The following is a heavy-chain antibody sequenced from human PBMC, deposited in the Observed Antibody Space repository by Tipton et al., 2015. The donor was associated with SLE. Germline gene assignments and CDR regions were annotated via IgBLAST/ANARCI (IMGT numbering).Heavy chain of an antibody. J-gene: IGHJ4*02. CDR1: GGTFSSYA. CDR3: ARAGAGRYCTGGVCRGGFDY. V-gene: IGHV1-69*05. Sequence: QLVQSGAEVKKPGSSVKVSCKASGGTFSSYAISWVRQAPGQGLEWMGGIIPIFGTANYAQKFQGRVTITTDESTSTAYMELSSLRSEDTAVYYCARAGAGRYCTGGVCRGGFDYWGQGTLVTVSS. D-gene: IGHD2-8*02. CDR2: IIPIFGTA.